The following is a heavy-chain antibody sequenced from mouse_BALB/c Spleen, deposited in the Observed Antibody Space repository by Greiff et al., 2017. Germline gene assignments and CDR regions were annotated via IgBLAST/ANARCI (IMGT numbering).Heavy chain of an antibody. V-gene: IGHV5-6-5*01. CDR1: GFTFSSYA. D-gene: IGHD2-10*01. CDR2: ISSGGST. Sequence: EVMLVESGGGLVKPGGSLKLSCAASGFTFSSYAMSWVRQTPEKRLEWVASISSGGSTYYPDSVKGRFTISRDNARNILYLQMSSLRSEDTAMYYCARASYYGNYVWFAYWGQGTLVTVSA. CDR3: ARASYYGNYVWFAY. J-gene: IGHJ3*01.